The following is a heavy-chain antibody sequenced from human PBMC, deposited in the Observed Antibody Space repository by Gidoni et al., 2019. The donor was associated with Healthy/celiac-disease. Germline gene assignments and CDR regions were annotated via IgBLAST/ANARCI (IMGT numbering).Heavy chain of an antibody. D-gene: IGHD3-9*01. J-gene: IGHJ6*03. Sequence: QVQLVQSGAEVKKPGASVKGSCKASGYTFTSYDINWVRQATGQGLEWMGWMNPNSGNTGYAQKFQGRVTMTRNTSISTAYMELSSLRSEDTAVYYCASGLKDILTGNSPMDVWGKGTTVTVSS. CDR3: ASGLKDILTGNSPMDV. CDR2: MNPNSGNT. CDR1: GYTFTSYD. V-gene: IGHV1-8*01.